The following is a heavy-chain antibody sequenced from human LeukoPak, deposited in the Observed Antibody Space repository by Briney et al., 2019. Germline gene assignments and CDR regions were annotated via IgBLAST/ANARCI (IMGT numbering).Heavy chain of an antibody. CDR2: ISWNSGSI. D-gene: IGHD2-15*01. V-gene: IGHV3-9*01. CDR3: AKDIGYCSGGSCPNAFDI. CDR1: GFTFDDYA. Sequence: QPGRSLRLSCAASGFTFDDYAMHWVRHAPGKGLEWVSGISWNSGSIVYADSVKGRFTISRDNAKNSLYLQMNSLRAEDTALYYCAKDIGYCSGGSCPNAFDIWGQGTMVTVSS. J-gene: IGHJ3*02.